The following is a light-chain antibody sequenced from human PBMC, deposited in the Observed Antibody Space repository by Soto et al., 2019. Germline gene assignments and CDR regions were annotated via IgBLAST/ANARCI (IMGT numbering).Light chain of an antibody. CDR1: SSDVGGYNF. CDR3: SSHAGGNVV. CDR2: EVT. J-gene: IGLJ2*01. V-gene: IGLV2-8*01. Sequence: QSALTQPPSASGSPGQSVSISCAGTSSDVGGYNFVSWYQQHPGKAPKLMIYEVTKRPSGVPERFSGSKSGNTASLTVSGLQSEDEADYYCSSHAGGNVVFGGGTKLTVL.